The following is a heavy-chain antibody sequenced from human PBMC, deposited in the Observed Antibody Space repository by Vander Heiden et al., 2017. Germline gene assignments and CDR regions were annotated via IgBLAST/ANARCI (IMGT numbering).Heavy chain of an antibody. Sequence: EVQLVESGGGLVQPGRSLRLSCAASGFTFDDYAMHWVRQAPGKGLEWVSGISWNSGSIGYADSGKGRFTSSRDNAKNSRYLQMNSLRAEDTALYYCAKGTGASIAVAGHLDYWGQGTLVTVSS. CDR2: ISWNSGSI. CDR3: AKGTGASIAVAGHLDY. J-gene: IGHJ4*02. V-gene: IGHV3-9*01. CDR1: GFTFDDYA. D-gene: IGHD6-19*01.